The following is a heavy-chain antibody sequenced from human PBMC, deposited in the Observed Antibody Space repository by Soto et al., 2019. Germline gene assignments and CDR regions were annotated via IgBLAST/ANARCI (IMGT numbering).Heavy chain of an antibody. Sequence: SVKVSCKASGGTFSSYAISWVRQAPGQGLEWMGGIIPIFGTANYARKFQGRVTITADESTSTAYMELSSLRSEDTAVYYCARDDVVAGTASNYYYYGMDVWGQGTTVTVS. CDR2: IIPIFGTA. D-gene: IGHD6-19*01. CDR1: GGTFSSYA. V-gene: IGHV1-69*13. J-gene: IGHJ6*02. CDR3: ARDDVVAGTASNYYYYGMDV.